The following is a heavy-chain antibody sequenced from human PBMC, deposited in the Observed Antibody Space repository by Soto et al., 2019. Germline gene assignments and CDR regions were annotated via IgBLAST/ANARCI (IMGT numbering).Heavy chain of an antibody. Sequence: EVQLVESGGGLVQPGGSLRLSCAASGFTFSNYWMHWVRQAPGKGLVWVSRVNGDGSGTFYADSVKGRFTISRDNAENTVFLQMNSLRTEDTAVYYCATDNGNTVWGQGTMVTVSS. D-gene: IGHD1-20*01. V-gene: IGHV3-74*01. J-gene: IGHJ3*01. CDR1: GFTFSNYW. CDR3: ATDNGNTV. CDR2: VNGDGSGT.